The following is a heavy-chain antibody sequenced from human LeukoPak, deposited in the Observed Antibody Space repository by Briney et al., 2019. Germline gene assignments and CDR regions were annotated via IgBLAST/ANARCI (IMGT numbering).Heavy chain of an antibody. CDR1: GFTFSNAW. CDR2: IKSKADGGTV. J-gene: IGHJ4*02. D-gene: IGHD3-3*01. Sequence: AGGSLRLSCEASGFTFSNAWMSWVRQAPGKGLEWVGRIKSKADGGTVDYAAPVKGRFTISRDDSINTLYLQMSSLKTEDTAVYYCTTDQLEYYDFWSGYFVYWGQGTLVTVSS. CDR3: TTDQLEYYDFWSGYFVY. V-gene: IGHV3-15*01.